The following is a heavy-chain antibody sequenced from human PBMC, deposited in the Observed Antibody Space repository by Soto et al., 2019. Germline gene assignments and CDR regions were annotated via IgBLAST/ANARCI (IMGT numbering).Heavy chain of an antibody. Sequence: EVQLVESGGGLVQPGRSLRLSCAASGFTFDDYAMHWVRQPPGKGLEWVSGITWNSGIIGYADSVKGRFTISRDNAKNSLYLQMNSLRPEDTAFYYCAKDQGYSTSYYGYVALCGRGTPVTVSS. J-gene: IGHJ2*01. CDR3: AKDQGYSTSYYGYVAL. V-gene: IGHV3-9*01. CDR2: ITWNSGII. CDR1: GFTFDDYA. D-gene: IGHD6-13*01.